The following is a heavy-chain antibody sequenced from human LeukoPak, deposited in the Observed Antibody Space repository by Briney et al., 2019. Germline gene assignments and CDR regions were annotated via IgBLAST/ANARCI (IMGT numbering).Heavy chain of an antibody. J-gene: IGHJ4*02. CDR1: GFTFSSYG. D-gene: IGHD4-11*01. Sequence: GGSLRLSCAASGFTFSSYGMHWVRQAPGKGLEWVAFIRYDGSNKYYADSVKGRFTISRDNSKNTLYLQMNSLRAEDTAVYYCAKDMASRDDYSNLIDYWGQGTLVTVSS. CDR2: IRYDGSNK. CDR3: AKDMASRDDYSNLIDY. V-gene: IGHV3-30*02.